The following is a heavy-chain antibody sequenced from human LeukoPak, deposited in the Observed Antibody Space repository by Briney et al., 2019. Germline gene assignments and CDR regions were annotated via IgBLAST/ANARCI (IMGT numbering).Heavy chain of an antibody. Sequence: NPSETLSLTCTVSGGSISSFYWSWIRQPPGKGLEWIGYIYYSGSANYNPSLKSRVTISVDTSKKQSSLKLTSVTAADTAVYFCARETSSYPYYFDYWGQGTLVTVSS. V-gene: IGHV4-59*01. CDR1: GGSISSFY. CDR3: ARETSSYPYYFDY. J-gene: IGHJ4*02. D-gene: IGHD2-2*02. CDR2: IYYSGSA.